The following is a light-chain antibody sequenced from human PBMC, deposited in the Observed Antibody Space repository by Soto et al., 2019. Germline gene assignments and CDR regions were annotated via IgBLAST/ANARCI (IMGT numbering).Light chain of an antibody. CDR3: QQYYDWPIT. J-gene: IGKJ5*01. CDR1: QTISSI. V-gene: IGKV3-15*01. CDR2: GAS. Sequence: EIVMTQSPATLSVAPGERATLSCRASQTISSILAWYQQKPGQAPRLLIYGASTRATGIPARFTGSGSGTEFTLTISSLQSEDFALYDCQQYYDWPITFGQGTRLDIK.